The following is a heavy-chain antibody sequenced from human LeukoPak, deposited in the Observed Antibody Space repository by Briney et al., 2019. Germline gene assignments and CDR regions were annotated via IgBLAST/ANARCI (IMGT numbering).Heavy chain of an antibody. CDR2: INHSGST. D-gene: IGHD3-3*01. V-gene: IGHV4-34*01. CDR1: GGSFSGYY. J-gene: IGHJ4*02. CDR3: AGADYCFDY. Sequence: PSETLSLTCAVYGGSFSGYYWSWIRQPPGKGLEWIGEINHSGSTNYNPSLKSRVTISVDTSKNQFSLKLSSVTAADTAVYYCAGADYCFDYWGQGTLVTVSS.